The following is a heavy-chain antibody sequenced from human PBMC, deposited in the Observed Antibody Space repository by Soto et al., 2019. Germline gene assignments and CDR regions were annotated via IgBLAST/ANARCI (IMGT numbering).Heavy chain of an antibody. V-gene: IGHV4-59*11. CDR1: GGSISDHY. D-gene: IGHD3-9*01. J-gene: IGHJ4*02. CDR2: IYNGGRT. Sequence: SETLSLTCTVSGGSISDHYYMWIRQSPGKGLEYIGYIYNGGRTDYNPSLKSRVIISVDTSKNQFSLKLTSVTAADTAVYYCARSGILTGYWYYFDYWGQGTLVPSPQ. CDR3: ARSGILTGYWYYFDY.